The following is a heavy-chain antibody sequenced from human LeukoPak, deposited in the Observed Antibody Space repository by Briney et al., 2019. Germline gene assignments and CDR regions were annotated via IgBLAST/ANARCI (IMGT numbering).Heavy chain of an antibody. CDR1: GFSLSTSGMC. Sequence: SGPTLVHPTQTLTLTCTFSGFSLSTSGMCVSWIRQPPGKALEWLARIDWDDDKYYSTSLKTRLTISKDTSKNQVVLTMTNMDPVDTATYYCARLIAAAGTAGYYYMDVWGKGTTVTISS. J-gene: IGHJ6*03. D-gene: IGHD6-13*01. V-gene: IGHV2-70*11. CDR3: ARLIAAAGTAGYYYMDV. CDR2: IDWDDDK.